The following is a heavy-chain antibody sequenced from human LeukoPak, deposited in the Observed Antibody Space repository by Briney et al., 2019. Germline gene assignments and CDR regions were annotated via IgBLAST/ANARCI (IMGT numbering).Heavy chain of an antibody. CDR2: IYYSGST. V-gene: IGHV4-59*08. D-gene: IGHD3-22*01. Sequence: PSETLSLTCNVSGGSISGYYWSWIRQPPGKGLEYMGYIYYSGSTDYNPFLKSRITISVDTSKNQFSLKLSSVTAADTAVYYCARHYYDTSGYYYFDYWGQGTLVTVSS. CDR1: GGSISGYY. CDR3: ARHYYDTSGYYYFDY. J-gene: IGHJ4*02.